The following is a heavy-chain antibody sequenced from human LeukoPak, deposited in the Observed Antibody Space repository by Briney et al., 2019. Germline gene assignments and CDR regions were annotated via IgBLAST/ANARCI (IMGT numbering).Heavy chain of an antibody. Sequence: HGESLKISCKGSGYSFTSYWIGWVRQMPGKGLDWMGIIYPGDSDTRYSPSIQGQVTISADKSISTAYLQWSSLKASDTAMYHCARRSEYYEKWYFDLWGRGTLVTVSS. J-gene: IGHJ2*01. D-gene: IGHD3-22*01. CDR3: ARRSEYYEKWYFDL. V-gene: IGHV5-51*01. CDR1: GYSFTSYW. CDR2: IYPGDSDT.